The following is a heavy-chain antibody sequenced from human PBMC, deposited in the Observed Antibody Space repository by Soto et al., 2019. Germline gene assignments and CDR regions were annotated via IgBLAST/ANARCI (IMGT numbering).Heavy chain of an antibody. CDR2: ISNDGSNK. V-gene: IGHV3-30-3*01. CDR3: ASDRSVRGFIMGYFDY. D-gene: IGHD3-10*01. J-gene: IGHJ4*02. CDR1: VFTFDSYA. Sequence: PGRSLTFSSAASVFTFDSYARHWVARAPGKGLERVAVISNDGSNKYYADSEKGRFTITRDNSNNTHNLQMNSLTAEAAAEYYCASDRSVRGFIMGYFDYWGQGTLVTVSS.